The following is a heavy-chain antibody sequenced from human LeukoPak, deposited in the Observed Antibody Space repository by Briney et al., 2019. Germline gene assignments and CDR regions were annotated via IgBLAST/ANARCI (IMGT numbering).Heavy chain of an antibody. V-gene: IGHV3-30*18. CDR2: ISYDGSNK. CDR1: GFTFSSYG. J-gene: IGHJ6*04. CDR3: AKDLRLTLVRGVMDL. D-gene: IGHD3-10*01. Sequence: PGGSMRLSCAASGFTFSSYGMHWVRQAPGKGLEGVAVISYDGSNKYYADSVKGRFTISRDNSKNTLYLQMNSTRAEDTAVYYCAKDLRLTLVRGVMDLWGEGTTVTVPS.